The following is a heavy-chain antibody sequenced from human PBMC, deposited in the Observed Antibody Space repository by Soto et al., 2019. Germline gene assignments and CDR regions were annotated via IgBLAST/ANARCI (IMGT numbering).Heavy chain of an antibody. CDR1: GFTFVSYG. D-gene: IGHD3-3*01. Sequence: PWGSLRLSCAASGFTFVSYGIHFFRHAPWKWLEWVAFISHDGSNKYYGDSMKGRIAMSRDNSKSTLYLQMSSLRAEDTAVYYCTKRRNVLRFLEWSSGMEVWGQGSTVTVSS. CDR3: TKRRNVLRFLEWSSGMEV. CDR2: ISHDGSNK. V-gene: IGHV3-30*18. J-gene: IGHJ6*02.